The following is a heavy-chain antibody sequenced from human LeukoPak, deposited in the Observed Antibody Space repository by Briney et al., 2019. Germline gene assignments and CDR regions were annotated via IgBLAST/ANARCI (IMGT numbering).Heavy chain of an antibody. V-gene: IGHV4-30-2*01. Sequence: SETLSLTCAVSGGSISSGGYSWSWIRQPPGKGLEWIGYIYHSGSTYYNPSLKSRVTISVDRSKNQFSLKLSSVTAADTAVYYCARVVDDILTGCYIKAFDIWGQGTMVTVSS. J-gene: IGHJ3*02. CDR3: ARVVDDILTGCYIKAFDI. CDR1: GGSISSGGYS. CDR2: IYHSGST. D-gene: IGHD3-9*01.